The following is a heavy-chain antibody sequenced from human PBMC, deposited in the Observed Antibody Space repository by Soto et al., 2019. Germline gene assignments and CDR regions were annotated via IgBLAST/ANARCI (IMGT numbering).Heavy chain of an antibody. CDR1: GGSISSGGYY. CDR2: IYYSGST. D-gene: IGHD2-2*01. Sequence: SETLSLTCTVSGGSISSGGYYWSWIRQHPGKGLEWIGYIYYSGSTYYNPSLKSRVTISVDTFKNQFSLKLSSVTAADTAVYYCARAVEVPAAANSYFDYWGQGTLVTVSS. CDR3: ARAVEVPAAANSYFDY. J-gene: IGHJ4*02. V-gene: IGHV4-31*03.